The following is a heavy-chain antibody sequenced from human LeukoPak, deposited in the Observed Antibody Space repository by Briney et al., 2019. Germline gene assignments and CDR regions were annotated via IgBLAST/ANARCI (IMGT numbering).Heavy chain of an antibody. V-gene: IGHV1-2*02. Sequence: ASVKVSCKASGYTFTGYYMHWVRQAPGQGLEWMGWINPNSGGTNYAQKFQGRVTTTRDTSISTAYMELSRLRSDDTAVYYCARTPPGGASHYYYYMDVWGKGTTVTVSS. CDR3: ARTPPGGASHYYYYMDV. D-gene: IGHD3-10*01. CDR1: GYTFTGYY. J-gene: IGHJ6*03. CDR2: INPNSGGT.